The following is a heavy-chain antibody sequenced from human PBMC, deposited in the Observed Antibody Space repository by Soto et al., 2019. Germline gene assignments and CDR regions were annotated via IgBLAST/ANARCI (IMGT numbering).Heavy chain of an antibody. CDR1: GFTVSSNY. J-gene: IGHJ4*02. CDR3: ARDGDVWGSYRYFVD. V-gene: IGHV3-66*01. CDR2: IYSGGST. D-gene: IGHD3-16*02. Sequence: EVQLMESGGGLVQPGGSLRLSCAASGFTVSSNYMSWVRQAPGKGLEWVSVIYSGGSTYYADSVKGRFTISRDNSKNTLYLQMNSLRAEDTAVYYCARDGDVWGSYRYFVDWGQGTLVTVSS.